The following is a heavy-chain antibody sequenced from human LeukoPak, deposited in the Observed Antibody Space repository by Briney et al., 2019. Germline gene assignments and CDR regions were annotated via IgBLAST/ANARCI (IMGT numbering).Heavy chain of an antibody. J-gene: IGHJ4*02. CDR3: AKNGDYDSSGYYYEKYYFDY. V-gene: IGHV3-30-3*02. D-gene: IGHD3-22*01. CDR2: ISYDEDNR. Sequence: GGSLRLSCIASGFTFSNYAMNWVRQAPGKGLEWVAFISYDEDNRFYADSVKGRFSISRVNANNALFLQMNSLRVEDTAVYYCAKNGDYDSSGYYYEKYYFDYWGQGTLVTVSS. CDR1: GFTFSNYA.